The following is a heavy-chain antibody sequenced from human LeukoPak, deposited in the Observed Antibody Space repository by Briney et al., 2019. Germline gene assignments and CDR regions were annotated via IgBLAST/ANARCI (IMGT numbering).Heavy chain of an antibody. Sequence: ASVKVSCKASGGTFSSYAVSWVRQAPGQGLEWMGRIIPILGIANYAQKFQGRVTMTRNTSISTAYMELSSLRSEDTAVYYCARGLRWFGESYYFDYWGQGTLVTVSS. D-gene: IGHD3-10*01. CDR2: IIPILGIA. CDR1: GGTFSSYA. V-gene: IGHV1-69*04. CDR3: ARGLRWFGESYYFDY. J-gene: IGHJ4*02.